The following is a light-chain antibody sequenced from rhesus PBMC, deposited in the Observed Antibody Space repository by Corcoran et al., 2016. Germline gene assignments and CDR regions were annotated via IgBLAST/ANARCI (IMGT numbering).Light chain of an antibody. CDR1: ENVNNY. CDR2: KES. V-gene: IGKV1-74*01. J-gene: IGKJ2*01. CDR3: QHGYGTPYS. Sequence: DIQMTQSPSSLSASVGDRVTITCRASENVNNYLNWYQQKQGKDPNLLIYKESTLQSGVPSRFSGSGYGTDYTFTNSSRQPEDVATYYCQHGYGTPYSFGQGTKVEIK.